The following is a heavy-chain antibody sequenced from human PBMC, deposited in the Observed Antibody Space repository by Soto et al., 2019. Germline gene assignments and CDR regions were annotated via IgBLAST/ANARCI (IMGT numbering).Heavy chain of an antibody. J-gene: IGHJ4*02. Sequence: QVQLVQSGAEVKKPGASVKVSCKASGYTFTSYGISWVRQAPGQGLEWMGWISAYNGNTNYAQKLKGRVTMTTDTSTSTAYMELRSMRSDDTAVYYCARDRSGTLGELSLGGDFDYWGQGTLFTVSS. V-gene: IGHV1-18*01. CDR3: ARDRSGTLGELSLGGDFDY. CDR1: GYTFTSYG. D-gene: IGHD3-16*02. CDR2: ISAYNGNT.